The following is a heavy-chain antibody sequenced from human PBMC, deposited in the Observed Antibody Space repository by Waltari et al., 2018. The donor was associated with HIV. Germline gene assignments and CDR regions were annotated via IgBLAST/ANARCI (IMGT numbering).Heavy chain of an antibody. CDR2: LNSEGRSR. D-gene: IGHD2-15*01. V-gene: IGHV3-74*01. CDR3: ARASHYIEFSTFDGDYYFDV. CDR1: GFSVSNHW. J-gene: IGHJ4*02. Sequence: VQLVESGGGSIKTGGSLRLSCTASGFSVSNHWMDWVRQGPGKGLVGVARLNSEGRSRNYADAVKGRFVISRDNARNTVYLQLNSLRVEDTAMYFCARASHYIEFSTFDGDYYFDVGGRGTRVAVSS.